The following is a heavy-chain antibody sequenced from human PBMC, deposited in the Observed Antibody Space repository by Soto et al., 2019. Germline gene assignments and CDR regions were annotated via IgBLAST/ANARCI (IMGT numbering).Heavy chain of an antibody. Sequence: QVQLVQSGAEVEKPGASVKGSCKASGYTFSIYAMHWVRQAPGQRLEWMGWINAGNGNTKYSQKFQGRGTLTRDTSXXXXXXXXXXXXXXXXXXXXXXXXXXXXXXXXXXYYGMSVWSQGTTVAV. CDR3: XXXXXXXXXXXXXYYGMSV. V-gene: IGHV1-3*01. CDR2: INAGNGNT. CDR1: GYTFSIYA. J-gene: IGHJ6*02.